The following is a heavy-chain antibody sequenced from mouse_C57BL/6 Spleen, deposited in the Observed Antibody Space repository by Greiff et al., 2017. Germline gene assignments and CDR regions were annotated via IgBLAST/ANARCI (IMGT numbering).Heavy chain of an antibody. Sequence: QVQLQQSGAELVKPGASVKISCKASGYAFSSYWMNWVKQRPGKGLEWIGQIYPGDGDTNYNGKFKGKATLTADKSSSTAYMQLSSLTSEDSAVYFCARGSITTGFDYWGQGTTLTVSS. CDR3: ARGSITTGFDY. D-gene: IGHD1-1*01. CDR2: IYPGDGDT. J-gene: IGHJ2*01. CDR1: GYAFSSYW. V-gene: IGHV1-80*01.